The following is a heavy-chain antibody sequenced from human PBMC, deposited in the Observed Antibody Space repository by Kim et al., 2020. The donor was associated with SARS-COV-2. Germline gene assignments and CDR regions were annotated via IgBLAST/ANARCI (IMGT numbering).Heavy chain of an antibody. CDR2: INPNSGGT. V-gene: IGHV1-2*02. D-gene: IGHD3-16*01. Sequence: ASVKVSCTASGYTFSGYSINWMRQAPGQGLEWMGWINPNSGGTTSAQSFQGRVTMTRDTSISTAYMELSSLRSYDTAVYYCARGPAIGDFDYWGQGTLVT. CDR1: GYTFSGYS. J-gene: IGHJ4*02. CDR3: ARGPAIGDFDY.